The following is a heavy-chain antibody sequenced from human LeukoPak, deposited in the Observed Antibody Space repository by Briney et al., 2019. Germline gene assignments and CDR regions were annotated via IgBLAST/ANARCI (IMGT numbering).Heavy chain of an antibody. CDR2: IYSSGST. CDR3: ARDGGLAPYSSSTPFDY. CDR1: GFTVSTNY. J-gene: IGHJ4*02. V-gene: IGHV3-66*03. D-gene: IGHD6-6*01. Sequence: GGSLRLSCAASGFTVSTNYMSWVRQAPGKGLEWVSVIYSSGSTYYADSVKGRFTIFRDNSKNTLYLQMNSLRAEDTAAYYCARDGGLAPYSSSTPFDYWGQGTLVTVSS.